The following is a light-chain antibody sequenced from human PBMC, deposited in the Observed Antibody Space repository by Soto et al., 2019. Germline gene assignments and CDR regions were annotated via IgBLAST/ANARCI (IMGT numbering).Light chain of an antibody. J-gene: IGKJ2*01. V-gene: IGKV3-20*01. CDR1: HSVSSSY. Sequence: EIVLTQSPGTLSLSPGERATLSCRASHSVSSSYLAWYQQKPGQAPRLLIYGASSRATGIPDRFSGSGSGIDFTLTISRLEPEDFAVYYCQQYGSSPPYTFGQGTKLEIK. CDR2: GAS. CDR3: QQYGSSPPYT.